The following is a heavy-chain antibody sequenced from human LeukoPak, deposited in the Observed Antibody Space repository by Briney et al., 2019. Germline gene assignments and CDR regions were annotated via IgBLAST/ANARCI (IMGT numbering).Heavy chain of an antibody. CDR1: GFTVSSNY. J-gene: IGHJ3*02. D-gene: IGHD5-18*01. V-gene: IGHV3-53*01. CDR3: ARDPRIQLWFHDAFDI. Sequence: GGSLRLSCAASGFTVSSNYMSWVRQAPGKGLEWVSVIYSGGSTYYADSVKGRFTISRDDAKNSLYLQMNSLRADDTAVYYCARDPRIQLWFHDAFDIWGQGTMVTVSS. CDR2: IYSGGST.